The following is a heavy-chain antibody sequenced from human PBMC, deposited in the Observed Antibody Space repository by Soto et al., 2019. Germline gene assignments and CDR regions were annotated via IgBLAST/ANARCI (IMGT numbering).Heavy chain of an antibody. CDR3: ARTLHRVWGSYRSGSYYFDY. CDR2: IYYSGST. Sequence: SETLSLTCTVSGGSISSYYWSWIRQPPGKGLEWIGYIYYSGSTNYNPSLKSRVTISVDTSKNQFSLKLSSVTAADTAVYYCARTLHRVWGSYRSGSYYFDYWGQGTLVTVSS. J-gene: IGHJ4*02. D-gene: IGHD3-16*02. V-gene: IGHV4-59*01. CDR1: GGSISSYY.